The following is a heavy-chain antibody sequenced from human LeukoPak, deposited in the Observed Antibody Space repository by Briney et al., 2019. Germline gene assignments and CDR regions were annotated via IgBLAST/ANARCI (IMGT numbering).Heavy chain of an antibody. D-gene: IGHD2-15*01. V-gene: IGHV3-48*01. J-gene: IGHJ4*02. CDR1: GFTFSSYS. CDR2: ISSSSSTI. CDR3: ARDSTFVALDY. Sequence: PGGSLRLSCAASGFTFSSYSMNWVRQAPGKGLEWVSYISSSSSTIYYADSVKGRFTISRDNAENSLYLQMNSLRAEDTAVYYCARDSTFVALDYWGQGTLVTVSS.